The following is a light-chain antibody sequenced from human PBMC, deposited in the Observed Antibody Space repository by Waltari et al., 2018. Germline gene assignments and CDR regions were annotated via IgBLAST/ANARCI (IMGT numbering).Light chain of an antibody. Sequence: SYELTQPSSVAVSPGQKPMNTCSLDVLAKKHARWFQQQPGQAPDVVMYKDRERPSGIPERFSGSSSGTTVTLTISGAQVEDEGDYYCYSATDNYRVFGGGTKLTVL. CDR3: YSATDNYRV. CDR2: KDR. CDR1: VLAKKH. V-gene: IGLV3-27*01. J-gene: IGLJ3*02.